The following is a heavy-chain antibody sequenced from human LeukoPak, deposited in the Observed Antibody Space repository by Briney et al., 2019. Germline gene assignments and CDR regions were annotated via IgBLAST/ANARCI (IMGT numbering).Heavy chain of an antibody. J-gene: IGHJ5*02. CDR3: ARDRIDFWSGYSKDNWFDP. Sequence: GGSLRLSCAASGFTFSSYAMNWVRQTPGKGLQWVSYISSTSRTIYYIDSVKGRFTISRDNAKNSLYLQMNSLRAEDTAVYYCARDRIDFWSGYSKDNWFDPWGQGTLVTVSS. CDR2: ISSTSRTI. V-gene: IGHV3-48*01. D-gene: IGHD3-3*01. CDR1: GFTFSSYA.